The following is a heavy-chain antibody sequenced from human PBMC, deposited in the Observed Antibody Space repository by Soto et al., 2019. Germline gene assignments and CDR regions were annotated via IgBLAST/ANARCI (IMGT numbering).Heavy chain of an antibody. Sequence: ASLKVSCKASGYPFTTYGISWVRQAPGQGLEWMGWISGYNGDTNYAQKFQGRVTMTIDTSTGTAYMEVRSLTSDDTAVYYCAKNGQPPYYYYGLDVWGQGTKVTVSS. J-gene: IGHJ6*02. V-gene: IGHV1-18*01. CDR2: ISGYNGDT. CDR3: AKNGQPPYYYYGLDV. CDR1: GYPFTTYG. D-gene: IGHD2-8*01.